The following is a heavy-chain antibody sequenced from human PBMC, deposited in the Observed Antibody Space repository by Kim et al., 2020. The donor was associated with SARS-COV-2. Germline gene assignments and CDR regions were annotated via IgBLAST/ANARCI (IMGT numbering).Heavy chain of an antibody. Sequence: SETLSLTCAVYGGSFSGYYWSWIRQPPGKGLEWIGEINHSGSPNYNPSLKSRVTISVDTSKNQFSLKLSSVTAADTAVYYCARVISGVDIVAPRVPAFDIWGQGTMVTVSS. D-gene: IGHD5-12*01. CDR2: INHSGSP. J-gene: IGHJ3*02. CDR1: GGSFSGYY. V-gene: IGHV4-34*01. CDR3: ARVISGVDIVAPRVPAFDI.